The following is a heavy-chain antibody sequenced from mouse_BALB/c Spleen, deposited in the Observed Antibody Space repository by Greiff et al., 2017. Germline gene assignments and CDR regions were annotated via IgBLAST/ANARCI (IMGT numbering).Heavy chain of an antibody. Sequence: QVQLKESGAELVRPGASVTLSCKASGYTFTDYEMHWVKQTPVHGLEWIGAIDPETGGTAYNQKFKGKATLTADKSSSTAYMELRSLTSEDSAVYYSTRLDYAAYWGQGTLGTVSA. CDR3: TRLDYAAY. V-gene: IGHV1-15*01. CDR2: IDPETGGT. D-gene: IGHD2-4*01. J-gene: IGHJ3*01. CDR1: GYTFTDYE.